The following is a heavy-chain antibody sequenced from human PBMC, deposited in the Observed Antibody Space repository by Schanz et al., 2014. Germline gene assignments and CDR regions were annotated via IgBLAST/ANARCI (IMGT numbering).Heavy chain of an antibody. Sequence: QLQLQESGPGLVKPSETLSLTCTVSGGSISSSSYYWGWIRQPPGKGLEWIGSIFYSGSTYYNLSRKSGVSIPEDTPKNHFSLKVTSVTAAETAVYYCARENVGRGFDYWGRGALVTVSS. V-gene: IGHV4-39*02. J-gene: IGHJ4*02. CDR3: ARENVGRGFDY. CDR1: GGSISSSSYY. D-gene: IGHD3-10*02. CDR2: IFYSGST.